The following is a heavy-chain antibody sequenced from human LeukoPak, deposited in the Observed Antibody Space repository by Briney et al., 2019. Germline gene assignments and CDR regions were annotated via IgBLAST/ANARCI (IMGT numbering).Heavy chain of an antibody. CDR3: ARGGKRGGSYYYMDV. V-gene: IGHV4-59*01. CDR1: GDSIITCY. J-gene: IGHJ6*03. Sequence: PSETLSLTCTVSGDSIITCYWNWIRQPPGKGLEWIGYIYYSGTSNYNPSLKSRVTMSVDTSKNQFSLTLQSVTTAGTAVYYCARGGKRGGSYYYMDVWGKGTTVAISS. D-gene: IGHD3-10*01. CDR2: IYYSGTS.